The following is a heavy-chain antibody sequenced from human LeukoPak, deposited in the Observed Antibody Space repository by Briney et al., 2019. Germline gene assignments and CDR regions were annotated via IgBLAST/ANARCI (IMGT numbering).Heavy chain of an antibody. CDR1: GFTFDDYA. CDR2: ISGDGGAT. V-gene: IGHV3-43*02. D-gene: IGHD1-26*01. Sequence: GGSVRLSCAASGFTFDDYAMHWVRQAPGKGLEWVSLISGDGGATYYADSVKGRFTISRDNSKNSLYLQMNSLRTEDTAFYYCAKDLYITGYYGGFDIWGQGTMVTVSS. CDR3: AKDLYITGYYGGFDI. J-gene: IGHJ3*02.